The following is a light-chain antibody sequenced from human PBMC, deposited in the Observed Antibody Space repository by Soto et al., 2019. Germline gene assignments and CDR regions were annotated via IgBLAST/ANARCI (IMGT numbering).Light chain of an antibody. CDR1: SSNIGSNY. J-gene: IGLJ2*01. V-gene: IGLV1-47*01. CDR3: AAWDDSLSAVV. CDR2: RNN. Sequence: QSVLTQPPSASGTPGQRVTISCSGSSSNIGSNYVYWYQQLPGTAPKLLISRNNQRPSGVPDRFSGSKSGTSASLAISGLRSEDEADYYCAAWDDSLSAVVFGGGTKVTVL.